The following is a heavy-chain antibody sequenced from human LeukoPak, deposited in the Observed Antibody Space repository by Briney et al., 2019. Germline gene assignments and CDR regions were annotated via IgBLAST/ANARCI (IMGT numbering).Heavy chain of an antibody. CDR3: ARTGHDYSKTYYYYYYYMDV. V-gene: IGHV4-39*07. CDR1: GGSISSSSYY. CDR2: IYYSGST. D-gene: IGHD4-11*01. Sequence: PSETLSLTCTVSGGSISSSSYYWGWIRQPPGKGLEWIGSIYYSGSTYYNPSLKSRVTISVDTSKNQFSLKLSSVTAADTGVYYCARTGHDYSKTYYYYYYYMDVWGKGTTVTVSS. J-gene: IGHJ6*03.